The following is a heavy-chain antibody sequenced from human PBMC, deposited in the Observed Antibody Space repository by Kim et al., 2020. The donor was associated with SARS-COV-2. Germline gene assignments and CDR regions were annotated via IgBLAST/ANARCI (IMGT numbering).Heavy chain of an antibody. CDR1: GGTFSSYA. V-gene: IGHV1-69*13. Sequence: SVKVSCKASGGTFSSYAISWVRQAPGQGLEWMGGIIPIFGTANYAQKFQGRVTITADESTSTAYMELSSLRSEDTAVYYCARGGGVDTAIQRYYYYGMDVWGQGTTVTVSS. CDR3: ARGGGVDTAIQRYYYYGMDV. J-gene: IGHJ6*02. CDR2: IIPIFGTA. D-gene: IGHD5-18*01.